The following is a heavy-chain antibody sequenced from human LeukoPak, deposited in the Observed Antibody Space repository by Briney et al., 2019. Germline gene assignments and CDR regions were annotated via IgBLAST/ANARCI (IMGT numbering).Heavy chain of an antibody. D-gene: IGHD1-26*01. CDR1: GYTLTVLS. CDR2: FDSEDGET. Sequence: ASVKVSCKVSGYTLTVLSMHWVRQAPGKGLVWMGGFDSEDGETLYAQKFQGRVTMTEDTSTDTAYMELSSLRSEDTAVYYCAIDHPLSESYRAFDIWGHGTMVIVSS. V-gene: IGHV1-24*01. CDR3: AIDHPLSESYRAFDI. J-gene: IGHJ3*02.